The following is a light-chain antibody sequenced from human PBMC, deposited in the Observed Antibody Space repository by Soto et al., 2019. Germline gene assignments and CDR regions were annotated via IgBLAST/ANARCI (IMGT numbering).Light chain of an antibody. CDR3: QSYDSSLSGSV. J-gene: IGLJ3*02. CDR1: SSNIGAIYD. Sequence: QSVLTQPPSVSGAPGQRVTISCTGSSSNIGAIYDVQWYQQLPGAAPKLLIYGNTNRPSRVPDRFSGSKSGTSASLAITGLQAEDEADYYCQSYDSSLSGSVFGGGTKLTVL. CDR2: GNT. V-gene: IGLV1-40*01.